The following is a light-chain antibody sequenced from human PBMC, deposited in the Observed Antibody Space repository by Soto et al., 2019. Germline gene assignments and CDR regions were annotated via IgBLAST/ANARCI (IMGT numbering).Light chain of an antibody. J-gene: IGKJ2*01. V-gene: IGKV3-11*01. CDR2: DAS. CDR3: QQRWHWPPYT. CDR1: QSVSSY. Sequence: EIVLTQSPATLSLSPGERATLSCRASQSVSSYLAWYQQKPGQAPRLLIYDASNRATGVPARFSGSGSGTDFTLTISSLEPEDFAVYFCQQRWHWPPYTFGQGTKLEIK.